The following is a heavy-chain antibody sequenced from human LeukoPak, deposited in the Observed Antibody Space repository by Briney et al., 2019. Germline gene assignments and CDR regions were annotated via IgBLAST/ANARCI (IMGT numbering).Heavy chain of an antibody. Sequence: GGSLRLSCAASGFTFSSYIMNWVRQAPGKGLEWVSYISTSSSTIYYADSVKGRFTISRDNAKNSLFLQMNSLRDEDTAVYYCAGGTYYRYWGQGTLVTVSS. V-gene: IGHV3-48*02. CDR2: ISTSSSTI. CDR1: GFTFSSYI. D-gene: IGHD3-10*01. CDR3: AGGTYYRY. J-gene: IGHJ4*02.